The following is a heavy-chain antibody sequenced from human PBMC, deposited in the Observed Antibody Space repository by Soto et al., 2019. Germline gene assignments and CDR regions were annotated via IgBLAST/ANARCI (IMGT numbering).Heavy chain of an antibody. CDR1: GDSISSFNW. D-gene: IGHD1-1*01. J-gene: IGHJ4*02. V-gene: IGHV4-4*02. CDR2: ILHSGST. CDR3: ARESGTGPHDY. Sequence: PSETLSLTCAVSGDSISSFNWWSWVRQPPGKGPEWIGEILHSGSTTYNPSLKSRVTISLDKSKNQFSLKLSSVTAADTAVYHCARESGTGPHDYCGQGTLVTVSS.